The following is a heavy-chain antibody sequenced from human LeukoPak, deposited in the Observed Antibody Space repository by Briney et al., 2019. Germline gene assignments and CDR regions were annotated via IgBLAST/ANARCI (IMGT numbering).Heavy chain of an antibody. J-gene: IGHJ5*02. CDR1: GFTVSSNY. CDR2: IYSGGST. Sequence: GGSLRLSCAASGFTVSSNYMSWVRQAPGKGLEWVSVIYSGGSTYYADSVKGRFTISRDNSKNTLYLQMNSLRAEDTAVYYCARDRGSVDTAMGWFDPWGQGTLVTVSS. D-gene: IGHD5-18*01. CDR3: ARDRGSVDTAMGWFDP. V-gene: IGHV3-66*01.